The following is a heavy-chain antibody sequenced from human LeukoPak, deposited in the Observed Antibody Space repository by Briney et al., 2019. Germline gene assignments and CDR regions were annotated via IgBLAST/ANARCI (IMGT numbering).Heavy chain of an antibody. D-gene: IGHD3-10*01. CDR2: ISSSSSYI. CDR1: GFTFSSYS. Sequence: GESLRLSCAASGFTFSSYSMNWVRQAPGKGLEWVSSISSSSSYIYYADSVKGRFTISRDNAKNSLYLQMNSLRAEDTAVYYCARDLEYYGSGTTPSWGQGTLVTVSS. CDR3: ARDLEYYGSGTTPS. V-gene: IGHV3-21*01. J-gene: IGHJ5*02.